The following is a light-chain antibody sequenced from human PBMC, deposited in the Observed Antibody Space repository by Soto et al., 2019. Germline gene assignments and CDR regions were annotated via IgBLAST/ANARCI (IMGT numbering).Light chain of an antibody. V-gene: IGKV3-20*01. CDR3: QQYGLT. CDR1: QSVSSSY. J-gene: IGKJ4*01. CDR2: GAS. Sequence: EIVLTRSPGTLSLSPGERATLSCRASQSVSSSYLAWYQQKPGQAPRPLIYGASSRATGIPDRFSGSGSGTDFTLTISRLEPEDFAVYYCQQYGLTFGGGTKVDIK.